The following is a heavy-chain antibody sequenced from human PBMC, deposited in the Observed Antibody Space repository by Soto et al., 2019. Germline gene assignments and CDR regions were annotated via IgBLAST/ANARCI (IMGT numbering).Heavy chain of an antibody. Sequence: QVQLVQSGAEVKKPGASVKVTCKASGYTFTNYAKHWVRQAPGQRPEWMGWINAGNGNTKFSQRFQGRVTITRDTSANIAYMELSSLTSEDTAVYSCARAGVCSTTSCSDAFDIWGQGTMVTVSS. V-gene: IGHV1-3*01. CDR3: ARAGVCSTTSCSDAFDI. CDR1: GYTFTNYA. CDR2: INAGNGNT. D-gene: IGHD2-2*01. J-gene: IGHJ3*02.